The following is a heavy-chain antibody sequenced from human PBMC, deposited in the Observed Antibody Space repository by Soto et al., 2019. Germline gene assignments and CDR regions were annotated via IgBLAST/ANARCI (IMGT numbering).Heavy chain of an antibody. CDR3: TRFDGNSAFDY. CDR1: GFTFGSYG. Sequence: QVQLVESGGGVVQPGESLSLSCAASGFTFGSYGMHWVRQAPGKGLEWAAVIWDDGSREYYVDSVKGRFIISRDNSKNTVYLQMNSLRPEDTAVYYCTRFDGNSAFDYWGQGTLVTVSS. D-gene: IGHD1-1*01. V-gene: IGHV3-33*01. J-gene: IGHJ4*02. CDR2: IWDDGSRE.